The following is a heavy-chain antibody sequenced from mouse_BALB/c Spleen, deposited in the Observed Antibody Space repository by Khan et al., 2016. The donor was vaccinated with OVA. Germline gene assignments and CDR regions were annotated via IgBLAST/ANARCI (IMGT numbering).Heavy chain of an antibody. CDR3: ARVNGSTGIDY. V-gene: IGHV5-6-5*01. J-gene: IGHJ2*01. CDR1: GFTFSRHP. Sequence: EVELVESGGGLVKPGGSLKCSCAASGFTFSRHPMSWVRQTPEKRLEWVASIGSGGSTYYPDSVMGRFTISRDNARNILSLQMSSLRSDDSAMYYCARVNGSTGIDYWGQGTTLTVAS. CDR2: IGSGGST.